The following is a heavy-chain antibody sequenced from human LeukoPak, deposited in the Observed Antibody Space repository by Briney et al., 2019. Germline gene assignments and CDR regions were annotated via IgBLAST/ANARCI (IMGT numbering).Heavy chain of an antibody. CDR3: ARDQGIDAFDI. J-gene: IGHJ3*02. CDR2: MNPNSGNT. CDR1: GYTFTSYD. V-gene: IGHV1-8*01. Sequence: APVKVSCKASGYTFTSYDINWVRQATGQGLEWLGWMNPNSGNTGYAQKFQGRVTMTRNTSISTAYMELSSLRSEDTAVYYCARDQGIDAFDIWGQGTMVTVSS.